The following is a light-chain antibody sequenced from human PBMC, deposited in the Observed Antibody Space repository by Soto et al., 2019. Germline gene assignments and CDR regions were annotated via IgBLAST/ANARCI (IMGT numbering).Light chain of an antibody. CDR2: EAS. Sequence: DIQLTQSPSLLSASVGDRGTSTCRASHDISTYLAWYQQKPGKAPKLMIYEASTLQSGVPSRFSGSGSGTEFTLTISGMLPEDFATYHCQQLNTLPFTFAQGTRLEIK. CDR3: QQLNTLPFT. CDR1: HDISTY. J-gene: IGKJ5*01. V-gene: IGKV1-9*01.